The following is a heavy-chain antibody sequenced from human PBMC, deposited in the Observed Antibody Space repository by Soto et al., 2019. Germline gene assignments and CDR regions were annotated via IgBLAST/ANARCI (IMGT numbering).Heavy chain of an antibody. V-gene: IGHV3-74*01. J-gene: IGHJ5*02. D-gene: IGHD2-2*01. CDR3: ARLPYCSTTSCFPTGYTCFEP. CDR2: VNTDGGYT. CDR1: GFTFSNYW. Sequence: GGSLRLSCAASGFTFSNYWMHWVRQAPGKGLVWVSRVNTDGGYTNCADSVKGRFTISRDNAKNTLYLQMNSLRAEDTAVYYCARLPYCSTTSCFPTGYTCFEPWGQGTLVPGSS.